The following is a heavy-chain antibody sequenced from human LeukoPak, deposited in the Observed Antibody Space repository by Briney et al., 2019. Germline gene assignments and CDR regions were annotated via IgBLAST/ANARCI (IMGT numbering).Heavy chain of an antibody. D-gene: IGHD5-12*01. V-gene: IGHV4-59*01. CDR3: ARDAEGGGYVFDY. CDR2: IYYSGST. CDR1: GGSISSYY. Sequence: SETLSLTCTVSGGSISSYYWSWIRQPPGKGLEWIGYIYYSGSTNYNPSLKSRVTISVDTSKSQFSLKLSSVTAADTAVYYCARDAEGGGYVFDYWGQGTLVTVSS. J-gene: IGHJ4*02.